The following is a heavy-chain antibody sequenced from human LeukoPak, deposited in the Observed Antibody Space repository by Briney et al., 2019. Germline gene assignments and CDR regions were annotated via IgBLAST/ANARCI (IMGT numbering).Heavy chain of an antibody. Sequence: ASVTVSCTASGYTFTGYYMHWVRQAPGQGLEWMGRINPNSGGTNYAQKFQGRVTMTRDTSISTAYMELSRLRSDDTAVYYCARVVDIVASTYYGMDVWGQGTTVTVS. J-gene: IGHJ6*02. V-gene: IGHV1-2*06. CDR3: ARVVDIVASTYYGMDV. CDR2: INPNSGGT. CDR1: GYTFTGYY. D-gene: IGHD5-12*01.